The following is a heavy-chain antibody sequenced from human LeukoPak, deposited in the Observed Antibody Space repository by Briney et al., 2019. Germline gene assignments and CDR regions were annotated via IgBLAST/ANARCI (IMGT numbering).Heavy chain of an antibody. CDR2: ISYRGNA. D-gene: IGHD3-3*01. J-gene: IGHJ4*02. Sequence: SETLSLTRTVSGGSINNYYWSWIRQPPGKGLEWIGYISYRGNANYIPSLKSRVTISLDTSKSQFSLQLSSVTAADTAVYYCARLKTILLQDSWAYYIDYWGQGTLVTVSS. CDR1: GGSINNYY. CDR3: ARLKTILLQDSWAYYIDY. V-gene: IGHV4-59*08.